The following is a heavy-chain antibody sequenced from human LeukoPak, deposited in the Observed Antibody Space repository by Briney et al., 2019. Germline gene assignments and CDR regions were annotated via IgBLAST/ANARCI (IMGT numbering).Heavy chain of an antibody. Sequence: GGSLRLSCAASGFTFSSYSMNWVRQAPGKGLEWVSSISSSSSYIYYADSVKGRFTVSRDNAKNSLYLQMNSLRAEDTAVYYCARVERRITLYYYYYMDVWGKGTTVTVSS. CDR2: ISSSSSYI. CDR1: GFTFSSYS. V-gene: IGHV3-21*01. CDR3: ARVERRITLYYYYYMDV. J-gene: IGHJ6*03. D-gene: IGHD1-1*01.